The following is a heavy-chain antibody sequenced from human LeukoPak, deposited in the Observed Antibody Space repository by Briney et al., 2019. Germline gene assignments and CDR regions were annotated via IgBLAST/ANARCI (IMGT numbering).Heavy chain of an antibody. CDR1: GDSVSSNSAA. CDR2: TYYRAKWYN. J-gene: IGHJ3*02. CDR3: ARGPAGTGAFDI. Sequence: SQTLSLTCAISGDSVSSNSAAWNWIRQSPSRGLEWLGRTYYRAKWYNEYAVSVKSRITISPDTTKNHFSLQLNSVIPEDTAVYYCARGPAGTGAFDIWGQGTMVTASS. V-gene: IGHV6-1*01. D-gene: IGHD6-13*01.